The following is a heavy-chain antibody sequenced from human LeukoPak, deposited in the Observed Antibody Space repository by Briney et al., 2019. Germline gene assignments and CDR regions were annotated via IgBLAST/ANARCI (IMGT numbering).Heavy chain of an antibody. Sequence: ASVKVSCKASGYTFTSYAMHWVRQAPGQRLDWLGWINAGNGDTKYSQKFQGRVTITRDTSASTAYMELSSLRSEDTAVYYCARARTNILRYFDWSPRRGNWFDPWGQGTLVTVSS. J-gene: IGHJ5*02. CDR2: INAGNGDT. CDR1: GYTFTSYA. D-gene: IGHD3-9*01. CDR3: ARARTNILRYFDWSPRRGNWFDP. V-gene: IGHV1-3*01.